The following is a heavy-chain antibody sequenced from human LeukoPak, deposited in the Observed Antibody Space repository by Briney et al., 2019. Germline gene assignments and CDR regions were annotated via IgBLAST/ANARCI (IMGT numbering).Heavy chain of an antibody. J-gene: IGHJ4*02. Sequence: GGSLRLSCAASGFTFSSYSMNWVRQAPGKGLEWVSSISSSSSYIYYADSVKGRFTISRDNAKNSLYLQMNSLRAEDTAVYYCARAGPLGGYYDKGDYWGQGTLVTVSS. CDR2: ISSSSSYI. CDR1: GFTFSSYS. CDR3: ARAGPLGGYYDKGDY. D-gene: IGHD3-22*01. V-gene: IGHV3-21*01.